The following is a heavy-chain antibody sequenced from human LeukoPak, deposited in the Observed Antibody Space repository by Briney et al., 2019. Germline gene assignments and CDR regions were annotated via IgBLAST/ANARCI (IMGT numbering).Heavy chain of an antibody. CDR1: GFTVSSNY. J-gene: IGHJ4*02. CDR3: ARDRISGSYPGDY. V-gene: IGHV3-53*01. D-gene: IGHD1-26*01. CDR2: IYSGGST. Sequence: GGSLRLSCAASGFTVSSNYMSWVRQAPGKGLEWVSVIYSGGSTYYADSVKGRFTISRDNSKNTLYLQMNSLRAEDTAVYYCARDRISGSYPGDYWGQGTLVTVSS.